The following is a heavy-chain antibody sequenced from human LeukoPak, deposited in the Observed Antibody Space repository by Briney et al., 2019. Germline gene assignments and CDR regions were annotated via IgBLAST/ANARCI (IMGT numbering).Heavy chain of an antibody. CDR3: AKPGATVDWDDAFDI. J-gene: IGHJ3*02. Sequence: GGSLRLSCAASGFTFSSYAVHWVRQAPGKGLEWVAVISYDGSNKYYADSVKGRFTISRDNSKNTLYLQMNSLRAEDTAVYYCAKPGATVDWDDAFDIWGQGTMVTVSS. V-gene: IGHV3-30*04. D-gene: IGHD1-26*01. CDR1: GFTFSSYA. CDR2: ISYDGSNK.